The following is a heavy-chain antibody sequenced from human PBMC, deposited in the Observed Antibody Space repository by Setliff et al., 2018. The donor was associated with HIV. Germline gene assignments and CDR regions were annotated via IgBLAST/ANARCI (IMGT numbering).Heavy chain of an antibody. D-gene: IGHD3-10*01. CDR2: IYHSGST. J-gene: IGHJ4*02. CDR1: GYSISSGYY. Sequence: SETLSLTCVVSGYSISSGYYWGWIRQPPGKGLEWIGTIYHSGSTSYNPSLKSRVTISVDPSKNQILLRLSSVTAADTAVYYCARLSGGMVPNYWGQGTLVTVSS. CDR3: ARLSGGMVPNY. V-gene: IGHV4-38-2*01.